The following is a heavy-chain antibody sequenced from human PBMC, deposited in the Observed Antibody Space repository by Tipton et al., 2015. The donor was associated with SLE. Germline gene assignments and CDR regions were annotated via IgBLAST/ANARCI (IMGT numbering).Heavy chain of an antibody. D-gene: IGHD1/OR15-1a*01. CDR1: GFTFRTYG. CDR2: ISYDGSNK. V-gene: IGHV3-30*18. CDR3: AKQYLDQN. Sequence: RSLRLSCAASGFTFRTYGMHWVRLAPGKGLEWVALISYDGSNKYYADSVKGRFTISRDNSKNTLFLQMNSLRAEDTAIYYCAKQYLDQNWGQGTLVTVSS. J-gene: IGHJ4*02.